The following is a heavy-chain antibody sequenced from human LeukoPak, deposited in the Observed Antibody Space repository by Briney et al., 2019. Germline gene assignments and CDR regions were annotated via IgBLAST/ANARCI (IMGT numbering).Heavy chain of an antibody. D-gene: IGHD4-23*01. CDR1: GGSFSGYY. Sequence: PSETLSLTCAVYGGSFSGYYWGWIRQPPGKGLEWIGEINHSGSTNYNPSLKSRVTISVDTSKNQFSLKLSSVTAADTAVYYCARARRGNLTTAPAEYYYYYMDVWGKGTTVTVSS. V-gene: IGHV4-34*01. J-gene: IGHJ6*03. CDR3: ARARRGNLTTAPAEYYYYYMDV. CDR2: INHSGST.